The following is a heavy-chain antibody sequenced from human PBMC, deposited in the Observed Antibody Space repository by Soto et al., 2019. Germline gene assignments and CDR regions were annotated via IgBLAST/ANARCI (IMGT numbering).Heavy chain of an antibody. CDR3: ARGLRVGHYDYIWGSYRYDAFDI. V-gene: IGHV1-8*01. CDR2: MNPNSGNT. CDR1: GYTFTSYD. D-gene: IGHD3-16*02. Sequence: GASVKVSCKASGYTFTSYDINWVRQATGQGLEWMGWMNPNSGNTGYAQKFQGRVTMTRNTSISTAYMELSSLRSEDTAVYYCARGLRVGHYDYIWGSYRYDAFDIWGKGTMVTVSS. J-gene: IGHJ3*02.